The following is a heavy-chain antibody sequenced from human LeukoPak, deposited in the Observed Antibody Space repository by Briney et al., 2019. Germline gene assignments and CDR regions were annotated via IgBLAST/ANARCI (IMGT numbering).Heavy chain of an antibody. CDR1: GFTFRSYW. CDR3: ARGNCYDSSGYYYVMEGFDY. J-gene: IGHJ4*02. V-gene: IGHV3-74*01. D-gene: IGHD3-22*01. CDR2: INSDGSST. Sequence: GGSLRLSCAASGFTFRSYWMHWVRQAPGKGLVWVSRINSDGSSTSYADSVKGRFTISRDNAKNTLYLQMNSLRAEDTAVYYCARGNCYDSSGYYYVMEGFDYWGQGTLVTASS.